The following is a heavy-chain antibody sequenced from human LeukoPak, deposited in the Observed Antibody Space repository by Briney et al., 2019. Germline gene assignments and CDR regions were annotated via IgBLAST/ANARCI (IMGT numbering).Heavy chain of an antibody. CDR3: ARPARYYYGSGSYYFDY. V-gene: IGHV4-34*01. CDR1: GRSFSGYY. J-gene: IGHJ4*02. D-gene: IGHD3-10*01. Sequence: SETLSLTCAVYGRSFSGYYWSWIRQPPGKGLEWIGEINHSGSTNYNPSLKSRVTISVDTSKNQFSLKLSSVTAADTAVYYCARPARYYYGSGSYYFDYWGQGTLVTVSS. CDR2: INHSGST.